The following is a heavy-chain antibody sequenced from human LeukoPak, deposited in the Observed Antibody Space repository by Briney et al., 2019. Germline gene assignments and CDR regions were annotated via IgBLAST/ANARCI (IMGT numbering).Heavy chain of an antibody. V-gene: IGHV3-7*01. D-gene: IGHD6-19*01. CDR3: ARETGLGLFDY. CDR2: IKQDGSEA. J-gene: IGHJ4*02. CDR1: GFTFSSYW. Sequence: GGSLRLSCAASGFTFSSYWMTWVRQAPGKGLGWVANIKQDGSEAYYVDSVKGRFTVSRDNAKNSLYLQLNSLGAEDTAVYYCARETGLGLFDYWGQGTLVTVSS.